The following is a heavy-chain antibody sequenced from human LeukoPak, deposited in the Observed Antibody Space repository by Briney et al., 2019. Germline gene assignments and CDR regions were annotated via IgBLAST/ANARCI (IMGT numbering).Heavy chain of an antibody. J-gene: IGHJ6*03. Sequence: PSETLSLTCTVSGGSISTYYWSWIRQPPGKGLEWLGYIYYSGSTNYNPSLKSRVTISVDTSKNQFSLKLSSVTAADTAVYYCASQRGGYYYYYMDVWGKGTTVTVSS. D-gene: IGHD3-16*01. V-gene: IGHV4-59*01. CDR1: GGSISTYY. CDR3: ASQRGGYYYYYMDV. CDR2: IYYSGST.